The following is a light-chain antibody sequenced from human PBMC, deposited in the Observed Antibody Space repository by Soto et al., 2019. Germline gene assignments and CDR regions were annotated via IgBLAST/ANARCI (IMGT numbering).Light chain of an antibody. CDR1: SSDVGGYNL. CDR3: SSYTSSSTEV. J-gene: IGLJ1*01. Sequence: QSVLTQPASVSGSPGQSITISCTGTSSDVGGYNLVSWYQHHPGKAPKLVIYDVNNRPSGVSNRFSGSKSGNTASLTISGLQAEDEADYYCSSYTSSSTEVFGTGTKVTVL. CDR2: DVN. V-gene: IGLV2-14*02.